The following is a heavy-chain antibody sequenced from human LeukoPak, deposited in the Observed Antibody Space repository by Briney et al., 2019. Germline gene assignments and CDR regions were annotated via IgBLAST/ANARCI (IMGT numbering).Heavy chain of an antibody. Sequence: GGSLRLSCAASGFTFSSYSMNWVRQAPGKGLEWVSSISSSSSYIYYADSVKGRFTISRDNAKNSLYLQMNSLRAEDTAVYYCARAGITMVRGVSSLDPWGQGTLVTVSS. V-gene: IGHV3-21*01. D-gene: IGHD3-10*01. CDR3: ARAGITMVRGVSSLDP. J-gene: IGHJ5*02. CDR2: ISSSSSYI. CDR1: GFTFSSYS.